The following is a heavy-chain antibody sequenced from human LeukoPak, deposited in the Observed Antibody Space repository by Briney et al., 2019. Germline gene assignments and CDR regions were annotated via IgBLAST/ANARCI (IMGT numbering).Heavy chain of an antibody. D-gene: IGHD5-18*01. CDR1: GGSISSSSYY. Sequence: SETLSLACTVSGGSISSSSYYWGWIRQPPGKGLEWIGSIYYSGSTYYNPSLKSRVPISVDKSKNKFSLKLSSVTAADTAVYYCARRGGYSYGPYYFDYWGQGTLVTVSS. CDR3: ARRGGYSYGPYYFDY. CDR2: IYYSGST. V-gene: IGHV4-39*01. J-gene: IGHJ4*02.